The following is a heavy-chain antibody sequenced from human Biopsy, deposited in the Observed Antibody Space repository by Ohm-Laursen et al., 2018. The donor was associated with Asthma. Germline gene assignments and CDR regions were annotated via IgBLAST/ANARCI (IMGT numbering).Heavy chain of an antibody. CDR2: ISFDGSNK. J-gene: IGHJ4*02. CDR1: GFTFSNYG. CDR3: AKDVFPGWELRRGPDY. V-gene: IGHV3-30*18. D-gene: IGHD1-26*01. Sequence: SLRLSCAASGFTFSNYGMHWVRQAPGKGLDRVAVISFDGSNKNYTDSVKGRFTISRDNSRNTLHLQMDSLRAEDTAVYYCAKDVFPGWELRRGPDYWGQGTLVTVSS.